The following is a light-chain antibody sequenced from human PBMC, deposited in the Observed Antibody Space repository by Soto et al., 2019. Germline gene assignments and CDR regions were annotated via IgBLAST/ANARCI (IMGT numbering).Light chain of an antibody. CDR2: GAY. Sequence: QMTQSPSSLSASVGDTVTISCRASQGSGDDLGWYQQKPGEAPMRLIYGAYILPSGAPSRFSGSGSGTEFTPHISGLQPEDCATYFCLEHNTYPFSFGGGTKVEIK. J-gene: IGKJ4*01. CDR3: LEHNTYPFS. CDR1: QGSGDD. V-gene: IGKV1-17*01.